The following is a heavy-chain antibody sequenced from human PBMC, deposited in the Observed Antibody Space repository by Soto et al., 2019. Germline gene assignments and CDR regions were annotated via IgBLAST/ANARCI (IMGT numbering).Heavy chain of an antibody. V-gene: IGHV4-30-4*01. D-gene: IGHD3-3*01. CDR1: GGSISSGDYY. J-gene: IGHJ4*02. CDR3: ARGLRFLEWEPTSFDY. Sequence: QVQLQESGPGLVKPSQTLSLTCTVSGGSISSGDYYWSWIRQPPGKGLEWIGYIYYSGSTYYNPSLKSRVTISVDTSKNQFSLKLSSVTAADTAVYYCARGLRFLEWEPTSFDYWGQGTLVTVSS. CDR2: IYYSGST.